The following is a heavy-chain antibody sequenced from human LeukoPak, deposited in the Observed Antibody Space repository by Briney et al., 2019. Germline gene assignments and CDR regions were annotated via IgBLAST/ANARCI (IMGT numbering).Heavy chain of an antibody. CDR1: GPPFRTHW. CDR2: LKQYLSEK. Sequence: GGSLTLSRPASGPPFRTHWMSLFRQAPVKGLEWVANLKQYLSEKYYVDSVKGRFTISRDNAKNSLYLQMNSLRAEDTAVYYCARAVNYDFWSGPDTYYFDYWGQGTLVTVSS. J-gene: IGHJ4*02. V-gene: IGHV3-7*04. D-gene: IGHD3-3*01. CDR3: ARAVNYDFWSGPDTYYFDY.